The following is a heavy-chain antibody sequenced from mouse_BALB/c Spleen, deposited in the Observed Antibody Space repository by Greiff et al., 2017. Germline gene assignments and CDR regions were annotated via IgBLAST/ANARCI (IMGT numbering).Heavy chain of an antibody. V-gene: IGHV5-9-4*01. CDR3: ARDKVGLAY. CDR1: GFTFSSYA. D-gene: IGHD1-3*01. Sequence: EVHLVESGGGLVKPGGSLKLSCAASGFTFSSYAMSWVRQSPEKRLEWVAEISSGGSYTYYPDTVTGRFTISRDNAKNTLYLEMSSLRSEDTAMYYCARDKVGLAYWGQGTLVTVSA. CDR2: ISSGGSYT. J-gene: IGHJ3*01.